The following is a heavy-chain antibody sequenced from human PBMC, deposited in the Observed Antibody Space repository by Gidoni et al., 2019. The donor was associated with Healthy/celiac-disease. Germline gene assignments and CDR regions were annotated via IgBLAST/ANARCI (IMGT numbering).Heavy chain of an antibody. CDR2: IYYSGST. Sequence: QLQLQESGPGLVKPSETLSLTCTVSGGSISSSSYYWGWIRQPPGKGLEWIGSIYYSGSTYYNPSLKSRVTISVDTSKNQFSLKLSSVTAADTAVYYCARPVGARSNWFDPWGQGTLVTVSS. D-gene: IGHD1-26*01. CDR3: ARPVGARSNWFDP. CDR1: GGSISSSSYY. V-gene: IGHV4-39*01. J-gene: IGHJ5*02.